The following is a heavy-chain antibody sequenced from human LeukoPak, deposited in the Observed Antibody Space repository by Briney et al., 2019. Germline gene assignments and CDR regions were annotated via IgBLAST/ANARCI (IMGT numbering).Heavy chain of an antibody. CDR2: INSDGYST. D-gene: IGHD5-12*01. Sequence: PGGSLRLSCVASGFTFSSYWIHWVRQAPGKGLVWVSRINSDGYSTSYADSVKGRFTISRDNAKITVYLQMNSLRAEDTAVYYCARDRRGYSGYDPGWFDPWGQGTLVTVSS. CDR1: GFTFSSYW. CDR3: ARDRRGYSGYDPGWFDP. V-gene: IGHV3-74*01. J-gene: IGHJ5*02.